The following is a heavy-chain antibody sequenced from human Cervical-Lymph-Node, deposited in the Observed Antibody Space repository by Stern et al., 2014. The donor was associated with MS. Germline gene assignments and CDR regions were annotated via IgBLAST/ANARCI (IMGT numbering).Heavy chain of an antibody. Sequence: EVQLEESGGGLVKPGGSLRLSCAASGFTFSSYTMNWVRQAPGKGLEWVSSISSRSGYINYADSMKGRITVSRDNAKNSVYLQMNSPRAEDTAVYFCARELEMDYGMDVWGQGTTVTVSS. CDR1: GFTFSSYT. V-gene: IGHV3-21*01. CDR2: ISSRSGYI. CDR3: ARELEMDYGMDV. J-gene: IGHJ6*02. D-gene: IGHD5-24*01.